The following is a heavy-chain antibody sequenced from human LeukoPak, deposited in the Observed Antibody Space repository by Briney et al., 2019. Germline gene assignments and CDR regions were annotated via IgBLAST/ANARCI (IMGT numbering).Heavy chain of an antibody. CDR2: IKQDGSKK. CDR1: GFPFSSYW. V-gene: IGHV3-7*04. CDR3: TRVGYIDEGIDY. Sequence: GGSLRLSCVASGFPFSSYWMTWVRQAPGKGLEWVANIKQDGSKKSYVNSVKGRFTISRDNAKNSLYLQMNSLRAEDTAIYYCTRVGYIDEGIDYWGQGTLVTVSS. J-gene: IGHJ4*02. D-gene: IGHD5-24*01.